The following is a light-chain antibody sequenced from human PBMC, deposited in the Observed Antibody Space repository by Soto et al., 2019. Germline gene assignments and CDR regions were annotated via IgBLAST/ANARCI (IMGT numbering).Light chain of an antibody. CDR2: DVS. CDR3: QQYSKWPIT. J-gene: IGKJ5*01. CDR1: QSVSSD. Sequence: EIVMTQSPATLSVSPGERGTLSCRASQSVSSDLAWYQQKPGQAPRLVVYDVSTRATGIPARFSGSGSGTEFTLTISSLQSEDFAVYYCQQYSKWPITFGQGTRLEIK. V-gene: IGKV3-15*01.